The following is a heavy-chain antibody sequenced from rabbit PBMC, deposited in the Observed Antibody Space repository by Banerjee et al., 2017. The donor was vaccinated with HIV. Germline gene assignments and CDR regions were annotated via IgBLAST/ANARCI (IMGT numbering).Heavy chain of an antibody. CDR2: IDSVFGST. J-gene: IGHJ4*01. V-gene: IGHV1S47*01. Sequence: QEQLVESGGGLVQPGGSLKLSCKASGFDFSSYGVSWVRQAPGKGLEWIGYIDSVFGSTYYATWVNGRFTISSHNAQNTVFLQMTSLTAADTATYFCVRVDYTYDYDGYAYAMWGPGTLVTVS. D-gene: IGHD6-1*01. CDR3: VRVDYTYDYDGYAYAM. CDR1: GFDFSSYG.